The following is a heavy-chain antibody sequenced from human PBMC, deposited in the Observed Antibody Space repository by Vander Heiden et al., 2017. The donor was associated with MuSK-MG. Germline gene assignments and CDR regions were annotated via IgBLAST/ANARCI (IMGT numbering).Heavy chain of an antibody. Sequence: QVQLQESGPGLVKPSETLSLTCPVSGGSISSYYWSWIRQPPGKGLEWIWYIYYSGSTNYNPSLKSRVTISVDTSKNQFSLKLNSLTAADTAVYYCARVGCSGGSCYYYYYGMDVWGQGTTVTVSS. D-gene: IGHD2-15*01. CDR3: ARVGCSGGSCYYYYYGMDV. CDR2: IYYSGST. V-gene: IGHV4-59*01. J-gene: IGHJ6*02. CDR1: GGSISSYY.